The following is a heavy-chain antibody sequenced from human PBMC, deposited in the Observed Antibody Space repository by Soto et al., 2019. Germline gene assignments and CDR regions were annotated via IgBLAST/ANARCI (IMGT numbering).Heavy chain of an antibody. V-gene: IGHV1-18*01. J-gene: IGHJ4*02. CDR2: ISAYNGNT. D-gene: IGHD3-9*01. CDR1: GYTFTSYG. CDR3: ASAALRSYDILTGYYY. Sequence: ASVKVSCKASGYTFTSYGISWVRQAPGQGLEWMGWISAYNGNTNYAQKLQGRVTMTTDTSTSTAYMELRSLRSDDTAVYYCASAALRSYDILTGYYYWGQGTLVTVSS.